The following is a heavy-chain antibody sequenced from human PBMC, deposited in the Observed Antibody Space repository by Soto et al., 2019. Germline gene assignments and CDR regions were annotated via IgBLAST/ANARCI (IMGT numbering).Heavy chain of an antibody. V-gene: IGHV4-4*02. CDR1: GGSISSSNW. CDR3: SSCSSSWYTRCSDP. CDR2: IYHSGST. J-gene: IGHJ5*02. D-gene: IGHD6-13*01. Sequence: PSETLSLTCAVSGGSISSSNWWSWVRQPPGKGLEWIGEIYHSGSTNYNPSLKSRVTISVDKSKNQFSLKLSSVTAADTAVYYCSSCSSSWYTRCSDPWGQGTLVTVSS.